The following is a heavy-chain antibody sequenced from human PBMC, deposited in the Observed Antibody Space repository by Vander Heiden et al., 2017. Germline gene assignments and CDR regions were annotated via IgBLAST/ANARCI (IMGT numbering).Heavy chain of an antibody. D-gene: IGHD3-22*01. CDR1: GGTFSSYA. CDR2: IIPIFGTA. V-gene: IGHV1-69*01. J-gene: IGHJ5*02. CDR3: ARDGYYYDSSGSGWFDP. Sequence: QVQLVQSGAEVKKPGSSVKVSCKASGGTFSSYAISWVRQAPGQGLEWMGGIIPIFGTANYAQKFQGRVTITADESTSTAYMELSSLRSEDTAVYYCARDGYYYDSSGSGWFDPWGQGTLVTVSS.